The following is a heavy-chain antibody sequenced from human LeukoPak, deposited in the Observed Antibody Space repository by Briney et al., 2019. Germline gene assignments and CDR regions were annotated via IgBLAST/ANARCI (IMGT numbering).Heavy chain of an antibody. J-gene: IGHJ3*02. D-gene: IGHD4-23*01. V-gene: IGHV3-23*01. CDR2: ISGSGGST. Sequence: GGSLRLSCAASGFTFSSYAMSWVRQAPGKGLEWVSAISGSGGSTYYADSVKGRFTISRDNSKNTLYLQMNSLRAEDTAVYYCARLRVATLDAFDIWGQGTMVTVSS. CDR3: ARLRVATLDAFDI. CDR1: GFTFSSYA.